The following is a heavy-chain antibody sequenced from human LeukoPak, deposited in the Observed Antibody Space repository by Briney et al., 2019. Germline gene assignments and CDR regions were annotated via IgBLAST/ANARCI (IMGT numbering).Heavy chain of an antibody. D-gene: IGHD3-16*01. V-gene: IGHV3-7*01. J-gene: IGHJ5*02. Sequence: GGSLSLSCAGSGFSFSSHWMSWVRQAPGKGLEWVANTNDDGSEKNYVDSVKGRFTISRDNAKKSLFLQMNSLRADDTAVYFCLREEGAWGQGTLVTVSS. CDR2: TNDDGSEK. CDR3: LREEGA. CDR1: GFSFSSHW.